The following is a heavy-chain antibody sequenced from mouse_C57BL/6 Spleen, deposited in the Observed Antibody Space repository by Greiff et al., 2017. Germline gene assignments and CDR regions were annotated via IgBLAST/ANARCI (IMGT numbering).Heavy chain of an antibody. J-gene: IGHJ2*01. CDR2: INPNNGGT. CDR1: GYTFTDYY. D-gene: IGHD1-1*01. V-gene: IGHV1-26*01. CDR3: ARTECITTVVAPCYFDY. Sequence: EVQLQQSGPELVKPGASVKISCKASGYTFTDYYMNWVKQSHGKSLEWIGDINPNNGGTSYNQKFKGKATLTVDKSSSTAYMELRSLTSEDSAVYYCARTECITTVVAPCYFDYWGQGTTLTVSS.